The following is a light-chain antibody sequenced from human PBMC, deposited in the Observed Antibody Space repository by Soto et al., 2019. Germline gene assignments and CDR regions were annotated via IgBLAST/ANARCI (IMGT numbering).Light chain of an antibody. J-gene: IGLJ2*01. V-gene: IGLV2-14*01. CDR3: SSYTTSNTLV. CDR2: DVT. Sequence: QSVLTQPASVSGSPGQSITISCTGTSSDVGGYLYVSWYQQYPGKAPKLMIYDVTNRPSGVSNRFSGFKSGNTAFLTISGLQAQDEADYYCSSYTTSNTLVFGGGTKVTVL. CDR1: SSDVGGYLY.